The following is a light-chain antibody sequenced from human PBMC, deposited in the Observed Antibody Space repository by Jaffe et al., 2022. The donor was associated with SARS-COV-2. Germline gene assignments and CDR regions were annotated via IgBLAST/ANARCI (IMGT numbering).Light chain of an antibody. Sequence: DIVMTQSPLSLPVTPGEPASISCRPSQSLLHSNGYNYLDWYLQKPGQSPQLLIYLGSNRASGVPDRFSGSGSGTDFTLTISRVEAEDVGIYYCMQALHTLTFGQGTRLEIK. CDR1: QSLLHSNGYNY. J-gene: IGKJ5*01. CDR2: LGS. V-gene: IGKV2-28*01. CDR3: MQALHTLT.